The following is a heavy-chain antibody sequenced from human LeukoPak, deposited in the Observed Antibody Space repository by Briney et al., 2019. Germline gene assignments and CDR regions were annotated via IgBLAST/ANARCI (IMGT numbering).Heavy chain of an antibody. J-gene: IGHJ4*02. V-gene: IGHV4-31*03. CDR2: IYYSGST. D-gene: IGHD6-19*01. CDR3: ARLGFSSGWYGGPSDY. Sequence: SETLSLTCTVSGGSISSGGYYWSWIRQHPGKGLEWIGYIYYSGSTYYNPSLKSRVTISVDTSKNQFSLKLSSVTAADTAVYYCARLGFSSGWYGGPSDYWGQGTLVTASS. CDR1: GGSISSGGYY.